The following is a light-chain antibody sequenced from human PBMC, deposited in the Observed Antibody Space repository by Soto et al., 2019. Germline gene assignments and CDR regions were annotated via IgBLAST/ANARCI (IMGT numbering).Light chain of an antibody. CDR1: SSDVGGYNF. Sequence: QSALTQPASVSGSPGQSITISCTGTSSDVGGYNFVSWYQQHPGKAPKLMIYDVTSRPSGVSNRFSGSKSGNTASLAISGLQADDEADYYCRSYTSNRVQIFGSGTKLTVL. J-gene: IGLJ1*01. CDR3: RSYTSNRVQI. V-gene: IGLV2-14*01. CDR2: DVT.